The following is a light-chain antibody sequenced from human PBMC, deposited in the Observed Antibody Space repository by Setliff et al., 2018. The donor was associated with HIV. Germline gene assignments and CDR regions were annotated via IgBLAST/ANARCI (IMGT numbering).Light chain of an antibody. Sequence: QSVLTQPASVSGSPGQSITISCTGTSSDVGGYNYVSWYQHYPGKAPKFMIYDVTTRPSGVSNRFSGSKSGNTASLTISGLQAEDEADYFCCSHVTGSTYVRGTGTKVTVL. CDR3: CSHVTGSTYV. CDR2: DVT. V-gene: IGLV2-23*02. J-gene: IGLJ1*01. CDR1: SSDVGGYNY.